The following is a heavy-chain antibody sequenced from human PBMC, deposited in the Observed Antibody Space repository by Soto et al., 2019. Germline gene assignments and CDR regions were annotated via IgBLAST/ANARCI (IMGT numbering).Heavy chain of an antibody. CDR2: VYNSGST. CDR1: GGSISSNY. V-gene: IGHV4-59*01. D-gene: IGHD6-13*01. CDR3: ARYRREAVAGYTLDN. J-gene: IGHJ4*02. Sequence: SETLSLTCTVSGGSISSNYWTWIRQPPGKGLEWIGYVYNSGSTNYNPSLKSRVTISEDTSKSQFPLKVNSMTAADTAVYYCARYRREAVAGYTLDNWGQGILVTVSS.